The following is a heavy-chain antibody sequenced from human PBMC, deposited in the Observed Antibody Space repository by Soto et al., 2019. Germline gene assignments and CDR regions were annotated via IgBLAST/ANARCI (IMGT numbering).Heavy chain of an antibody. CDR2: ISNDGSST. Sequence: PGVSLRLSCAASGFTLHSFFMPWVRHAPGKGLMWVSRISNDGSSTTYADSVKGRFTISRDNARNTLYLQMNSLRADDTAVYFCVRDQDSRGYSVFNLWGQGA. D-gene: IGHD3-22*01. CDR3: VRDQDSRGYSVFNL. J-gene: IGHJ5*02. CDR1: GFTLHSFF. V-gene: IGHV3-74*01.